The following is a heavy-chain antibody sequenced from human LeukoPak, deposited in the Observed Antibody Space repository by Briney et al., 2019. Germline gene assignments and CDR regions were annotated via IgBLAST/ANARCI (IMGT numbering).Heavy chain of an antibody. Sequence: PGGSLRLSCAASGFTFDDYAMHWVRQAPGEGLEWVSGISWNSGSIGYADSVKGRFTISRDNAKNSLYLQMNSLRAEDMALYYCAKDRSSWYDAFDIWGQGTMVTVSS. D-gene: IGHD6-13*01. CDR1: GFTFDDYA. CDR2: ISWNSGSI. V-gene: IGHV3-9*03. J-gene: IGHJ3*02. CDR3: AKDRSSWYDAFDI.